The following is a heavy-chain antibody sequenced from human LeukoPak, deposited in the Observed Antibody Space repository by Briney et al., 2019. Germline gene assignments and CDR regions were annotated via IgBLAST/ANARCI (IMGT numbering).Heavy chain of an antibody. CDR1: GFTFSSYG. CDR2: ISYDGSNK. Sequence: PGGSLRLSCAASGFTFSSYGMHWVRQAPGKGLEWVAVISYDGSNKYYADSVKGRFTISRDNSKNTLYLQMNSLRAEDTAVYYCAKDRRAMDYFDYWGQGTLVTVSS. CDR3: AKDRRAMDYFDY. V-gene: IGHV3-30*18. D-gene: IGHD5-18*01. J-gene: IGHJ4*02.